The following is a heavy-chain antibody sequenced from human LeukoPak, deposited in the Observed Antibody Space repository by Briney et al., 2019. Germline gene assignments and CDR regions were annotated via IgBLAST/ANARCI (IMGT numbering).Heavy chain of an antibody. CDR1: GESFSGYY. D-gene: IGHD6-19*01. J-gene: IGHJ4*02. Sequence: PSETLSLTCAVYGESFSGYYWSWVRQPPGKGLEWIGEINHSGSTNYNPSLKSRVTISVDTSKNQFSLKLSSVTAADTAVYYCARSRPSQWLDRLDYWGQGTLVTVSS. CDR3: ARSRPSQWLDRLDY. CDR2: INHSGST. V-gene: IGHV4-34*01.